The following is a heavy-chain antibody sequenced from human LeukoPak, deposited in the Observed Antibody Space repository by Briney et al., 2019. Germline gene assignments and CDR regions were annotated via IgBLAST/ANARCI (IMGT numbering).Heavy chain of an antibody. CDR2: IYTSGNT. J-gene: IGHJ4*02. Sequence: SETLSFTCTVSGGSISSFYWSWIRQPAGKGLEWIGRIYTSGNTNYNPSLKSRVTMSVDTSKNQFSLKLSSVTAADTAVYYCARGGWNPRPFDYWGQGTLVTVSS. D-gene: IGHD1-1*01. CDR3: ARGGWNPRPFDY. V-gene: IGHV4-4*07. CDR1: GGSISSFY.